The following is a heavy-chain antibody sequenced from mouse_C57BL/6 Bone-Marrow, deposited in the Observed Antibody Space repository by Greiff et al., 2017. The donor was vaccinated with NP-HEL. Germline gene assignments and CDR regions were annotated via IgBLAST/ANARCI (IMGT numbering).Heavy chain of an antibody. J-gene: IGHJ3*01. CDR2: IDPSDSYT. CDR1: GYTFTSYW. D-gene: IGHD2-3*01. V-gene: IGHV1-50*01. CDR3: ARSYDGYWGFAY. Sequence: QVQLQQPGAELVKPGASVKLSCKASGYTFTSYWMQWVKQRPGQGLEWIGEIDPSDSYTNYNQKFKGKATLTVDTSSSTAYMQLSSLTSEDSAVYYCARSYDGYWGFAYWGQGTLVTVSA.